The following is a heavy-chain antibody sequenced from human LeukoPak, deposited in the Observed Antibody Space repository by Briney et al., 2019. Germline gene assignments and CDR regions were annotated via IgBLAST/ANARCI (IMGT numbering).Heavy chain of an antibody. Sequence: PGRSLRLSCEASGFSFSDSGMHWVRQAPGKGLEWVAVLWSDERIKYYADPVKGRFTISRDNSKKTVCLQMDSLTVEDTALYYCATEGPDGTYSYFHHWGQGTLVIVSS. J-gene: IGHJ4*02. CDR3: ATEGPDGTYSYFHH. CDR2: LWSDERIK. CDR1: GFSFSDSG. V-gene: IGHV3-33*08. D-gene: IGHD1-26*01.